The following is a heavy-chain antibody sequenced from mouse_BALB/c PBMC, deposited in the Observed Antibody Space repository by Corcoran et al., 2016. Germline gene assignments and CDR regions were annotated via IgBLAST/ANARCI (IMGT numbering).Heavy chain of an antibody. V-gene: IGHV14-3*02. CDR3: ARRGYGSSYWFAY. CDR1: GFNIKDTY. J-gene: IGHJ3*01. D-gene: IGHD1-1*01. Sequence: EVQLQQSGAELVKPGASVKLSCTAAGFNIKDTYIHWVKQRPEQGLEWIGRIDPANGNTKYDPKFQGKATITADTSSNTAYLQLSSLTSEDTAVYYCARRGYGSSYWFAYWGQGTLVTVSA. CDR2: IDPANGNT.